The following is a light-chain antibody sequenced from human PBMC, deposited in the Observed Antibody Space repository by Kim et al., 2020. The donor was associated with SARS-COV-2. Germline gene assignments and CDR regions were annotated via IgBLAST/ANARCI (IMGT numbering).Light chain of an antibody. CDR3: QQSNNWPYT. CDR2: GAS. V-gene: IGKV3-15*01. Sequence: PGERATLSCTASQSVSNSVAWYQQRPGQAPRLLIFGASTRATGIPARFSGGGSGTEFTFTITSLQPEDFAVYFCQQSNNWPYTFGQGSKLEF. CDR1: QSVSNS. J-gene: IGKJ2*01.